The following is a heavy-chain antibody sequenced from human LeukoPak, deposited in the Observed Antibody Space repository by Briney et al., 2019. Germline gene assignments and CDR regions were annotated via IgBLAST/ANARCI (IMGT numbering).Heavy chain of an antibody. CDR3: ARAGPNYYYYYMDV. CDR2: IYHSGST. D-gene: IGHD3-10*01. J-gene: IGHJ6*03. CDR1: GYPISSGYY. Sequence: SETLSLTCTVSGYPISSGYYWGWIRQPPGKGLEWIGSIYHSGSTYYNPSLKSRVTISVDTSKNQFSLKLSSVTAADTAVYYCARAGPNYYYYYMDVWGKGTTVTVSS. V-gene: IGHV4-38-2*02.